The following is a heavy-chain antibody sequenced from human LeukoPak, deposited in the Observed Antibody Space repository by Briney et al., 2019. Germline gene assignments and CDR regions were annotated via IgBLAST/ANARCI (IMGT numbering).Heavy chain of an antibody. D-gene: IGHD2-2*01. Sequence: GGSLRLSCAASGFTVSSNYMGWVRQVPGKGPEWVSVMYTGGNTYYADSVKGRSTISRDSSKNTLDLQMNSLRAEDTAVYYCARGRSSTNFFDYWGQGTLVTVSS. V-gene: IGHV3-66*01. CDR2: MYTGGNT. J-gene: IGHJ4*02. CDR1: GFTVSSNY. CDR3: ARGRSSTNFFDY.